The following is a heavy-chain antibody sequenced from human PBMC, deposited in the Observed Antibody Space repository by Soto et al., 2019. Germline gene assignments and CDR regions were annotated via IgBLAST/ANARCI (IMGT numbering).Heavy chain of an antibody. V-gene: IGHV1-69*01. CDR2: IIPIFGTA. J-gene: IGHJ4*02. CDR1: GGTFSSYA. Sequence: QVQLVQSGAEVKKPGSSVKVSCKASGGTFSSYAISWVRQASGQGLEWMGGIIPIFGTANYAQKFQGRVTINADESTSTDYMELSSLRSEDTAVYYCARDTYYYDSSGYSLYDYWGQGTLVTVSS. D-gene: IGHD3-22*01. CDR3: ARDTYYYDSSGYSLYDY.